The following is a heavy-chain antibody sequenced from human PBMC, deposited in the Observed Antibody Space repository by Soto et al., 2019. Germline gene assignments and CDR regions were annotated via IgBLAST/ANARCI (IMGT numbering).Heavy chain of an antibody. CDR1: GDSIITSRYY. V-gene: IGHV4-39*01. CDR3: ATSNWFDP. J-gene: IGHJ5*02. CDR2: IYYSGTT. Sequence: PSETLSLTCTVSGDSIITSRYYWVLIRQPPGKGLEWIANIYYSGTTYYNPSLKSRVTISADKSKNQVSLKLSSVTAADTAVYYCATSNWFDPWGQGTLVTVSS.